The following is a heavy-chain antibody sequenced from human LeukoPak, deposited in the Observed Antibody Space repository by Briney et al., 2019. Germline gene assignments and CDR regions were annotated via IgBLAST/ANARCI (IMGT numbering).Heavy chain of an antibody. CDR2: ISHSGST. CDR1: GGSISNNY. D-gene: IGHD2-21*02. Sequence: PSETLSLTCTVSGGSISNNYWSWVRQTPGKGLEWLGYISHSGSTTYNPSLKSRVRISVATPNSQFSLKLSSVTAADTAVYYCARRPMVSLIPHDAFDIWGQGTMVTVSS. V-gene: IGHV4-59*12. J-gene: IGHJ3*02. CDR3: ARRPMVSLIPHDAFDI.